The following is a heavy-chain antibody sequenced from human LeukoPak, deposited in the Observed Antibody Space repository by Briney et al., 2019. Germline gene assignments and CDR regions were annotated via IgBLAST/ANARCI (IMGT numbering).Heavy chain of an antibody. J-gene: IGHJ4*02. Sequence: GGSLRLSCAASGFTFSDYYMSWIRQAPGKGLEWVSYISSSGSTIYYADSAKGRFTISRDNSKNTLYLQMNSLRPEDTAVYYCAKVDTTMANNVPIDYWGQGTLVTVSS. D-gene: IGHD5-18*01. CDR1: GFTFSDYY. V-gene: IGHV3-11*04. CDR3: AKVDTTMANNVPIDY. CDR2: ISSSGSTI.